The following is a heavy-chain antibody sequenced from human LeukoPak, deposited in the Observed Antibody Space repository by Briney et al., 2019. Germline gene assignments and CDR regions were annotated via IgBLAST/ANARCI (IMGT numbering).Heavy chain of an antibody. J-gene: IGHJ4*02. V-gene: IGHV4-38-2*01. CDR2: IYHSGST. CDR1: GYSISSGYY. D-gene: IGHD6-19*01. CDR3: ARVMYSSGWYIFDY. Sequence: PSETLSLTCAVSGYSISSGYYWGWIRPPPGKGLEWIGSIYHSGSTYYNPSLKSRVTISVDASKNQFSLKLSSVTAADTAVYYCARVMYSSGWYIFDYWGQGTLVTVSS.